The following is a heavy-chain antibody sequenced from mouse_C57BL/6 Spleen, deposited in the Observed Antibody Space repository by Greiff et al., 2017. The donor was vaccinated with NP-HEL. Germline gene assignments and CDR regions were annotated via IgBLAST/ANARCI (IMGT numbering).Heavy chain of an antibody. Sequence: QVQLQQSGAELVKPGASVKMSCKASGYTFTSYWITWVKQRPGQGLEWIGDIYPGSGSTNYNEKFKSKATLTVDTSSSTAYMQLSSLTSEDSAVYYCARKSIYDGYWVFAYWGQGTLVTVSA. CDR3: ARKSIYDGYWVFAY. J-gene: IGHJ3*01. CDR2: IYPGSGST. CDR1: GYTFTSYW. V-gene: IGHV1-55*01. D-gene: IGHD2-3*01.